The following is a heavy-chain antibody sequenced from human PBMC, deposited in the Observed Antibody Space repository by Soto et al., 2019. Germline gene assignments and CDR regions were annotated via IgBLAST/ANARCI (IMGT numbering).Heavy chain of an antibody. CDR1: GYMFTAYY. CDR2: INPNSGDT. J-gene: IGHJ4*02. V-gene: IGHV1-2*04. CDR3: ARDLGGHSGYAVDY. Sequence: QVQLVQSGAEMKKPGASVKVSCQTSGYMFTAYYVHWLRQAPGQGPEWMGRINPNSGDTKYAQKFQDWVTMTRDTSNRTAYLELSRLKLDDTAVYYCARDLGGHSGYAVDYWGQGTLVTV. D-gene: IGHD2-2*01.